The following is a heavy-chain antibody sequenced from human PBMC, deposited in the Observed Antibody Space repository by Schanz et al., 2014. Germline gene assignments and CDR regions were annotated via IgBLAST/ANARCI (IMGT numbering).Heavy chain of an antibody. J-gene: IGHJ5*02. CDR2: FNPTSGGT. V-gene: IGHV1-2*06. D-gene: IGHD3-10*01. CDR3: ACEVTIIRGLSGWFDP. CDR1: GYTFTDYH. Sequence: QVQLVQSGAEVKKPGASVKVSCKSSGYTFTDYHIHWVRQAPGQGLEYMGRFNPTSGGTNFAQKFQGRVTMTRDMSISTVCMEVRRLRSGDTAVYSCACEVTIIRGLSGWFDPWGQGTLVTVSS.